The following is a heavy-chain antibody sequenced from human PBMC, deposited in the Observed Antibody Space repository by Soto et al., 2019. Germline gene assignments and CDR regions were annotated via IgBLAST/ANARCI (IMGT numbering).Heavy chain of an antibody. CDR2: ISAYNGNT. Sequence: QVQLVQSGAEVKKPGASVKVSCKASGYTFTTYGISWVRQAPGQGLEWMGWISAYNGNTKYAQKLQGRVTMTTDTSTRTAYMELRSLTSYDTAVYYCARDSPPVYYWGQGTLVTVSS. D-gene: IGHD3-16*01. J-gene: IGHJ4*02. V-gene: IGHV1-18*01. CDR3: ARDSPPVYY. CDR1: GYTFTTYG.